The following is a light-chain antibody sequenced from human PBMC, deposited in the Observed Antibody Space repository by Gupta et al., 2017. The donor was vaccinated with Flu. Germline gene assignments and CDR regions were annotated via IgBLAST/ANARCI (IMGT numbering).Light chain of an antibody. CDR2: GAS. Sequence: EVVLTQSPGTLSLSPGERATLSCRASQSVSSNYLAWYQQKPGQAPRLLIYGASSRATGIPDRFSGSGSGTDFTLTISRLEPEDFAVYYCQQYGSSPTTFGQGTKVEI. CDR3: QQYGSSPTT. V-gene: IGKV3-20*01. J-gene: IGKJ1*01. CDR1: QSVSSNY.